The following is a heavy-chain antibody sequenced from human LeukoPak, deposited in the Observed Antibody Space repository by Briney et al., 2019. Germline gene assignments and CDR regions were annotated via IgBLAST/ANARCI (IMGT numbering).Heavy chain of an antibody. CDR3: ARHAGDGGAFDV. Sequence: GESLKISCKVSGYSFTNYWITWVRPMPGKGLEWMGRIDPSDSYTKYSPSLQGLVSISADKSIATAYLQWSSLEASDTAMYSCARHAGDGGAFDVWGQGTMVTVSS. J-gene: IGHJ3*01. CDR2: IDPSDSYT. V-gene: IGHV5-10-1*01. D-gene: IGHD2-2*01. CDR1: GYSFTNYW.